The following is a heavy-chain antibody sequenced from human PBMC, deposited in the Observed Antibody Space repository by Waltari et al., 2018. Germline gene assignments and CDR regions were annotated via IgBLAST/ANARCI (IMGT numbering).Heavy chain of an antibody. Sequence: QVQLQESGPGLVKPSETLSLTCTVSGGSISSYHWRWIRQPPGKGLEWIGYIYYSGSTNYNPSLKSRVTISVDTSKNQFSLKLSSVTAADTAVYYCARVRSGVIVDVWGQGTTVTVSS. CDR3: ARVRSGVIVDV. CDR1: GGSISSYH. J-gene: IGHJ6*02. V-gene: IGHV4-59*01. CDR2: IYYSGST. D-gene: IGHD6-25*01.